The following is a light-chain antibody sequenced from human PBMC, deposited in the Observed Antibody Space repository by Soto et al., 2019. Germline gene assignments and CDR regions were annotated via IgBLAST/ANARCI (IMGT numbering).Light chain of an antibody. J-gene: IGKJ1*01. V-gene: IGKV1-5*03. CDR3: QHYNSYSEA. Sequence: DIQMTQSPSTLSGSEGDRVTITCRASQTISSWLAWYQQKPGKAPKLLIYKASTLKSGVPSRFSGSGSGTEFTLTISGLQPDDFATYYCQHYNSYSEAFGQGTKVDIK. CDR1: QTISSW. CDR2: KAS.